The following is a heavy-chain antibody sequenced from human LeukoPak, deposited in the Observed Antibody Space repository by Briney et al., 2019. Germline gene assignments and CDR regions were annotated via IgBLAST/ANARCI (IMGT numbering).Heavy chain of an antibody. J-gene: IGHJ5*02. Sequence: GGSLRLSCAASGFTFSSYWMSWVRQAPGKGLEWVANIKQDGSEKYYVDSVKGRFTISRDNAKNSLYLQMNSLRAEDTAVYYCARGAGIAAAGNVLGNWFDPWGQGTLVTVSS. CDR3: ARGAGIAAAGNVLGNWFDP. CDR1: GFTFSSYW. CDR2: IKQDGSEK. D-gene: IGHD6-13*01. V-gene: IGHV3-7*01.